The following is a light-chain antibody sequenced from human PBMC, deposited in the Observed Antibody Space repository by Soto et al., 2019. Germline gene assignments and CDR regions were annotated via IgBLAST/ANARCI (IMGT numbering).Light chain of an antibody. CDR2: DVS. J-gene: IGLJ1*01. CDR1: SSDIGGYNH. V-gene: IGLV2-14*01. CDR3: SSYASSDSYV. Sequence: QSALTQPASVSGSPGQSITISCTGSSSDIGGYNHVSWYQQHPGKAPKFMIYDVSNRPSGVSNRFSASKSGNTASLTISGLQAEDEADYYCSSYASSDSYVFGPGTKVTVL.